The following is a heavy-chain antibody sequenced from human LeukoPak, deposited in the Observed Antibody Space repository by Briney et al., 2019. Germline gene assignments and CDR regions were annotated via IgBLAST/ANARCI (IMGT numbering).Heavy chain of an antibody. J-gene: IGHJ4*02. CDR3: ASFLWDGDYAFVY. D-gene: IGHD4-17*01. Sequence: PSQTLSLTCTVSGGSISSGGYYWSWIRPRPGQGRDWFGYIDYSRSYYAHPSLKRRVTVSVDTSKKQFSRELSSLTAAYTAVYYCASFLWDGDYAFVYWGQGTLVTVSS. CDR1: GGSISSGGYY. CDR2: IDYSRSY. V-gene: IGHV4-31*03.